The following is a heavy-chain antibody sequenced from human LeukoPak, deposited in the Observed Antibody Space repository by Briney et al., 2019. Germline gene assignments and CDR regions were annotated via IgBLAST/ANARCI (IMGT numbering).Heavy chain of an antibody. D-gene: IGHD3-9*01. J-gene: IGHJ4*02. V-gene: IGHV1-18*01. CDR3: ARDYDILTGSPGDFDY. CDR2: ISAYNGNT. CDR1: GYTFTSYG. Sequence: ASVKVSCKASGYTFTSYGISWVRQAPGQGLEWMGSISAYNGNTNYAQKLQGRVTMTTDTSTSTAYMELRSLRSDDTAVYYCARDYDILTGSPGDFDYWGQGTLVTVSS.